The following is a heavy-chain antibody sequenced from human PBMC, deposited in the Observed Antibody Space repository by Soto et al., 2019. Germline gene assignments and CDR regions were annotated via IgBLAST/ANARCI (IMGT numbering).Heavy chain of an antibody. CDR3: ARIYSSGGSCYPYYYYYGMDV. Sequence: SETLSLTCTVSGGSISSSSYYWGWIRQPPGKGLEWIGSIYYSGSTYYNPSLKSRVTISVDTSKNQFSLKLSSVTAADTAVYYSARIYSSGGSCYPYYYYYGMDVWGQGTTVTVSS. CDR2: IYYSGST. V-gene: IGHV4-39*01. J-gene: IGHJ6*02. CDR1: GGSISSSSYY. D-gene: IGHD2-15*01.